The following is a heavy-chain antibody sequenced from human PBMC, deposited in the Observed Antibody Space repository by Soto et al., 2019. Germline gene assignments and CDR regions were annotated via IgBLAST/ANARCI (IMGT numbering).Heavy chain of an antibody. V-gene: IGHV1-69*06. CDR1: GGTFSSYA. CDR3: ARGVVIKGDYYYYGMDV. Sequence: GASVKVSCKASGGTFSSYAISWVRQAPGQGLEWMGGIIPIFGTANYAQKFQGRVTITADKSTSTAYMELSSLRSEDTAVYYCARGVVIKGDYYYYGMDVWGQGTTVTVSS. CDR2: IIPIFGTA. D-gene: IGHD3-3*01. J-gene: IGHJ6*02.